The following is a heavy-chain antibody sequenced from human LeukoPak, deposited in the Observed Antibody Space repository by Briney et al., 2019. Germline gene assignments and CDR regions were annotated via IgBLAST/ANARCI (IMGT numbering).Heavy chain of an antibody. J-gene: IGHJ4*02. D-gene: IGHD6-6*01. CDR1: GYTFTDYY. V-gene: IGHV1-2*02. CDR2: INPNSGGT. Sequence: TSVKVSCKASGYTFTDYYMHWVRQAPGQGLEWMGWINPNSGGTNFAQKFQGRVAMTRDTSISTAYLELGSLRSDDTAVYFCARARWQLVPYFDSWGQGTLVTVSS. CDR3: ARARWQLVPYFDS.